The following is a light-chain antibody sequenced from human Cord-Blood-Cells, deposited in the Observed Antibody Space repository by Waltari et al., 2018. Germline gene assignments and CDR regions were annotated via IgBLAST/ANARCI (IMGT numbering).Light chain of an antibody. CDR3: SSYAGSNNWV. V-gene: IGLV2-8*01. CDR2: EVS. CDR1: SSYVGGYNY. J-gene: IGLJ3*02. Sequence: QPALTQPPSASGSPGPSVTISCPGTSSYVGGYNYVSWYQQHPAKAPKLMIYEVSKRPSGVPDRFSGSKSGNTASLTVSGLQAEDEADYYCSSYAGSNNWVFGGGTKLTVL.